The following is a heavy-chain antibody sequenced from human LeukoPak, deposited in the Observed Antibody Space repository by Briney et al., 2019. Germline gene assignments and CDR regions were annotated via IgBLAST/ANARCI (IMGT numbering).Heavy chain of an antibody. CDR3: ARARSCYSSGWYHFTY. J-gene: IGHJ4*02. CDR1: GHTFTSYY. CDR2: INPSGGST. Sequence: SEKVSCKASGHTFTSYYMHWVRQAPGQGLEWMGIINPSGGSTSYAQKFQGRVTMTRDTSTSTVYMELSSLRSEDTAVYYCARARSCYSSGWYHFTYRGQGTLVTVSS. V-gene: IGHV1-46*01. D-gene: IGHD6-19*01.